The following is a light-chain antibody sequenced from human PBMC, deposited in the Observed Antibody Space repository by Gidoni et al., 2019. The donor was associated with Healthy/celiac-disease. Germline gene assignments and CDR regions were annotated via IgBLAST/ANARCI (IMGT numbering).Light chain of an antibody. CDR2: DES. J-gene: IGKJ4*01. CDR3: QKRSNWLT. CDR1: QSVSSY. Sequence: EIVLTQAPATLSLSQGERATLSCRASQSVSSYLACYQQKPGKAPRLLIDDESNRVTGIPARFSGSGSGTDFTLNISSLELEDFAVYYCQKRSNWLTFGGGTKVEIK. V-gene: IGKV3-11*01.